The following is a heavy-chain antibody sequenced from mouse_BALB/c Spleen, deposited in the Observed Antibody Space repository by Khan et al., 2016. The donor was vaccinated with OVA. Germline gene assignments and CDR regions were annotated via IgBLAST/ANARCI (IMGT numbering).Heavy chain of an antibody. Sequence: EVQLQESGPGLVKPSQSLSLTCTVTGYSITTDYAWNWLRHFPGNKLEWMGFISYSGNTNYHPSLKSRISITRDTSKNQIFLQLKSVTTEDTARYYCARVYGGDFDYWGQGTTLTVSA. CDR3: ARVYGGDFDY. CDR1: GYSITTDYA. CDR2: ISYSGNT. D-gene: IGHD1-1*01. V-gene: IGHV3-2*02. J-gene: IGHJ2*01.